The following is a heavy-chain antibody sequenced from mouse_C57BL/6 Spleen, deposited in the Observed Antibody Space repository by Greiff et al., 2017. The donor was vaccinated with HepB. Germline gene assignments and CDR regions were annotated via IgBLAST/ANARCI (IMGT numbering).Heavy chain of an antibody. CDR3: TDSITTVVAENY. J-gene: IGHJ2*01. D-gene: IGHD1-1*01. CDR2: IRLKSDNYAT. CDR1: GFTFSNYW. V-gene: IGHV6-3*01. Sequence: EVKLMESGGGLVQPGGSMKLSCVASGFTFSNYWMNWVRQSPEKGLEWVAQIRLKSDNYATHYAESVKGRFTISRDDSKSSVYLQMNNLRAEDTGIYYCTDSITTVVAENYWGQGTTLTVSS.